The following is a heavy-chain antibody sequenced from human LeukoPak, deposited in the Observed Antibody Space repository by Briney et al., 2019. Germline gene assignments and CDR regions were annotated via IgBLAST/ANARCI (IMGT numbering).Heavy chain of an antibody. CDR1: GFTFSSYW. V-gene: IGHV3-74*01. CDR2: INSDGSST. J-gene: IGHJ4*02. D-gene: IGHD3-3*01. CDR3: ARDQYDTWSRRGNFDS. Sequence: GGSLRLSCAASGFTFSSYWMHWVRQAPGKGLVWVSRINSDGSSTSYADSVKGRFTISRDNTKNSLYLQMNSLRVEDTAVFYCARDQYDTWSRRGNFDSWGQGTLVIVSS.